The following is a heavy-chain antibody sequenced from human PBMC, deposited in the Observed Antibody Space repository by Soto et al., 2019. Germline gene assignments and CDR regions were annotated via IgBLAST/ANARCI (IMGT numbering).Heavy chain of an antibody. Sequence: QVQLQESGPGLVKPSQTLSLTCTVSGGSISSGDYYWSWIRQPPGKGLEWIGYIYYSGSPYYNPSLKSRVTMSVATSKNQFSLKLSSVTAADTAVYYCAVIIGARYFDYGAREPWSPSPQ. J-gene: IGHJ4*02. V-gene: IGHV4-30-4*01. CDR2: IYYSGSP. CDR3: AVIIGARYFDY. D-gene: IGHD6-6*01. CDR1: GGSISSGDYY.